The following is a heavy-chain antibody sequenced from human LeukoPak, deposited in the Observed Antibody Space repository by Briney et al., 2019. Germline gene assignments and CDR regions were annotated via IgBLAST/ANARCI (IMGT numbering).Heavy chain of an antibody. CDR3: AREPSNSGYDYLYYFDY. CDR2: INPDNGGT. CDR1: ASTFTGYY. J-gene: IGHJ4*02. Sequence: ASVNVSLKASASTFTGYYMHWVRQAPGQGLEWIGCINPDNGGTIFAQKFQGRVTITRDMSISTAYMELSRLRSDDTAVYYSAREPSNSGYDYLYYFDYWGQGNLLTVSS. V-gene: IGHV1-2*02. D-gene: IGHD5-12*01.